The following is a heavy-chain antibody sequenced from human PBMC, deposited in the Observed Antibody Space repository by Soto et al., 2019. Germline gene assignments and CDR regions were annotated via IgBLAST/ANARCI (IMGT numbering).Heavy chain of an antibody. CDR2: ISDGGST. CDR3: ARALYCSGGSCSPLRGMDV. V-gene: IGHV4-59*12. Sequence: SETLSLKCNVAVGSIYTDYWKWIRQSPGEGLEWIGYISDGGSTNYNPSLKTRVTISVDTSKKQVPLKLSSVTAADTAVYYCARALYCSGGSCSPLRGMDVWGQATTVTASS. D-gene: IGHD2-15*01. CDR1: VGSIYTDY. J-gene: IGHJ6*02.